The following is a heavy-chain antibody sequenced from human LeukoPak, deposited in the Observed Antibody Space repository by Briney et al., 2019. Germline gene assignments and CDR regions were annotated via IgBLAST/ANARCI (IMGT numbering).Heavy chain of an antibody. CDR2: ISGSGGST. CDR3: VKGGQRYDFWRFDY. D-gene: IGHD3-3*01. CDR1: GVSFSDYA. V-gene: IGHV3-23*01. J-gene: IGHJ4*02. Sequence: PGGSLRLSCAVSGVSFSDYAMNWVRLAPGTGLQWVSSISGSGGSTYYADSVKGRFSISRDNSKNTLSLQVNSLRAEDTALYYCVKGGQRYDFWRFDYWGQGTVVTVSS.